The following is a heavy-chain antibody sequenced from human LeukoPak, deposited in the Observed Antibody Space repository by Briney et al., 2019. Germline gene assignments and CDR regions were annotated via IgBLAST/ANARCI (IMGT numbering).Heavy chain of an antibody. V-gene: IGHV3-21*01. D-gene: IGHD6-6*01. CDR2: ISTSSSYI. Sequence: GGSLRLSCAASGFTFSSYSMNWVRQAPGKGLEWVSSISTSSSYIYYADSVKGRFTISRDNAKNSLYLQMNSLRAGDTAVYYCARDLSSIAARLDYWGQGTLATVSS. J-gene: IGHJ4*02. CDR1: GFTFSSYS. CDR3: ARDLSSIAARLDY.